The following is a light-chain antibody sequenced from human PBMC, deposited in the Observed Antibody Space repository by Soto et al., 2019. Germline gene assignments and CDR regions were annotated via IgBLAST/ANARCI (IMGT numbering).Light chain of an antibody. Sequence: IQMTQSPSSLSASVGDRVTITCRASHNIDTYLNWYQQKPGKAPILLIYAASSLQSGVPSRFRGSASGTDFTLTISSPPLEDFATHYCQQTDSPPPDITYGQGKRLDIK. J-gene: IGKJ5*01. CDR2: AAS. V-gene: IGKV1-39*01. CDR1: HNIDTY. CDR3: QQTDSPPPDIT.